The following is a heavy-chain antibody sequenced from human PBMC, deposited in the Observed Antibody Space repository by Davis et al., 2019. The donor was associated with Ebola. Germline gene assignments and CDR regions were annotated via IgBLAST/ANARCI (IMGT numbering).Heavy chain of an antibody. V-gene: IGHV1-18*01. Sequence: AASVKVSCKASGYSFSSYGISWVRQAPGQGLEWMGWISVYSVNTNYAQKFQGRFSMTMDTSTRTAYMELRSLKSDDTAVYYCARDYTDDTGYYYAYWGQGTLVTVSS. D-gene: IGHD3-22*01. CDR3: ARDYTDDTGYYYAY. CDR2: ISVYSVNT. CDR1: GYSFSSYG. J-gene: IGHJ4*02.